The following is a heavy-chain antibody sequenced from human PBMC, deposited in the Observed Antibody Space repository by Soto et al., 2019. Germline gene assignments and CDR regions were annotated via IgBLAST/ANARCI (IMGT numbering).Heavy chain of an antibody. CDR1: GYTFTSYG. V-gene: IGHV1-18*04. J-gene: IGHJ6*04. CDR3: ARDYDFWRKYYYYYGMDV. D-gene: IGHD3-3*01. Sequence: ASVKVSCKASGYTFTSYGISWVRQAPGQGLEWMGWISAYNGNTNYAQKLQGRVTMTTDTSTSTAYMELRSLGSDDTAVYYCARDYDFWRKYYYYYGMDVWGKGTTVTVSS. CDR2: ISAYNGNT.